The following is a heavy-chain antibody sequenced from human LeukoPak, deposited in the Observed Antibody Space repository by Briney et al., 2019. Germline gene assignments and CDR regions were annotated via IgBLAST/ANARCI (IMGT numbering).Heavy chain of an antibody. V-gene: IGHV3-23*01. CDR3: AKSETGTGEFDP. Sequence: GGSLRLSCAASGFTFSSYWMHWVRQAPGKGLEWVSAISGSGGSTYYADSVKGRFTISRDNSKNTLYLQMNSLRAEDTAVYYCAKSETGTGEFDPWGQGTLVTVSS. D-gene: IGHD1-1*01. CDR1: GFTFSSYW. J-gene: IGHJ5*02. CDR2: ISGSGGST.